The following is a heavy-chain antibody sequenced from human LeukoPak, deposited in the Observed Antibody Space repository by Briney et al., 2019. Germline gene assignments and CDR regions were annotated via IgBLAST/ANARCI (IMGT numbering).Heavy chain of an antibody. V-gene: IGHV3-7*01. CDR2: IKQDGTDK. J-gene: IGHJ4*02. CDR3: ARILNTGGYSYLGSLDF. D-gene: IGHD2-8*02. Sequence: GGSLRLSCAASGFTFSNFWVNWVRQAPGKGLEWVANIKQDGTDKFYADSVRGRFTISRDNAKNSLYLQMNSLRADDTAVYYCARILNTGGYSYLGSLDFCGQGVLVTVSS. CDR1: GFTFSNFW.